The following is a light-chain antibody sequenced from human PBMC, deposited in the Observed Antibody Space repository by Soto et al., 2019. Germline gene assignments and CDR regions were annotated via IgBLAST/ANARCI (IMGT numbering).Light chain of an antibody. CDR3: QQGISFPLT. Sequence: IQMTQSPSSVSASVGDRVTITCRASQDVKSWLAWYQQKPGKAPKLLINAASTLHTGVPSRFSGSGAGTEFNFTTSSLQPEDFATYYCQQGISFPLTFGGGTKVDIK. V-gene: IGKV1-12*01. CDR2: AAS. J-gene: IGKJ4*01. CDR1: QDVKSW.